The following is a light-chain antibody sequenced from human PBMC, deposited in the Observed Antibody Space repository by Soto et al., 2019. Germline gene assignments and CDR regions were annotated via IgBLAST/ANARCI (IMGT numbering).Light chain of an antibody. CDR1: SSDVGGSDS. CDR3: CSYAGRYTYV. J-gene: IGLJ1*01. CDR2: DVN. Sequence: QSVLTQPRSVSGSPGQSLTIPCTGSSSDVGGSDSVSWYQQHPGKVPQLIIFDVNKRPSGVPDRFSGSKSGNTASLTISGLQTEDEADYYCCSYAGRYTYVFGSGTKVTVL. V-gene: IGLV2-11*01.